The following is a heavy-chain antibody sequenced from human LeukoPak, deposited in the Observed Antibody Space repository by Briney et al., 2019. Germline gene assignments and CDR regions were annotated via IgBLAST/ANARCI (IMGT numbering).Heavy chain of an antibody. D-gene: IGHD5-12*01. CDR1: RFTFSNYY. J-gene: IGHJ5*02. CDR3: ARAGTYSGYKVFDT. V-gene: IGHV3-11*01. Sequence: GGSLRLSCAAPRFTFSNYYMSWIRQTPGKGLEWIANICTEGSSENYADSAKGRFTISRDNARNSLFLQMSSLRVEDTAVYFCARAGTYSGYKVFDTWGQGTLVTVAS. CDR2: ICTEGSSE.